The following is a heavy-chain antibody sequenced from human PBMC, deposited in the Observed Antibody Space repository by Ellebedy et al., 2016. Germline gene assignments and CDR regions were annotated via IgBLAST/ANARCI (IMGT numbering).Heavy chain of an antibody. CDR3: ARDGPLYYDFWSGYYPLGAFDI. CDR1: GFTVRSNY. Sequence: GGSLRLXCAASGFTVRSNYMSWVRQAPGKGLEWVANIKQDGSEKYYVDSVKGRFTISRDNAKNSLYLQMNSLRAEDTAVYYCARDGPLYYDFWSGYYPLGAFDIWGQGTMVTVSS. CDR2: IKQDGSEK. J-gene: IGHJ3*02. D-gene: IGHD3-3*01. V-gene: IGHV3-7*01.